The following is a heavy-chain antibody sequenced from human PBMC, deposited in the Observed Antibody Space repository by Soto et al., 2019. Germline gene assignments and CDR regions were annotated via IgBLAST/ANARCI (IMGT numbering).Heavy chain of an antibody. CDR1: GYSFSSYW. J-gene: IGHJ4*02. D-gene: IGHD6-19*01. CDR2: IYPGDFDT. Sequence: RGESLKISCKGSGYSFSSYWIGWVRQLPGKGLEWMGIIYPGDFDTRYSPSFQGQVTISADKISNTAYLQWSSLKASDSAIYYCARQESLGLAGIDHWGQGTLVTVSS. V-gene: IGHV5-51*01. CDR3: ARQESLGLAGIDH.